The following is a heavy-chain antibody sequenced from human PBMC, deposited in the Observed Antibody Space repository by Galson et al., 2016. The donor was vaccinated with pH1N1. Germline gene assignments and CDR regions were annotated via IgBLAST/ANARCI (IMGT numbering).Heavy chain of an antibody. J-gene: IGHJ3*02. CDR1: GDSISSYC. V-gene: IGHV4-59*01. CDR3: ARDPRELSPTFGTFDI. D-gene: IGHD3-10*01. CDR2: VYYSGGT. Sequence: ETLSLTCTVSGDSISSYCWSWIREPPGKGLEWIGYVYYSGGTKYNPSLKGRVTISVDTSKKAFSLKLTSVTAADTAVYYCARDPRELSPTFGTFDIWGQGTMVAVSS.